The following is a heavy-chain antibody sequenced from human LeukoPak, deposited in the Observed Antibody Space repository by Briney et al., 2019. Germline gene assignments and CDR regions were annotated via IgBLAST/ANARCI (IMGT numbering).Heavy chain of an antibody. V-gene: IGHV5-51*01. CDR2: IYPGDSDT. Sequence: GESLQISCKGSGYSFTSYWIGWVRPLPGKGLEWMGIIYPGDSDTRYSPSFQGQVTISADKSISTAYLQWSSLKASDTAMYYCARQAQGYDFWSGQIWFDPWGQGTLVTVSS. J-gene: IGHJ5*02. CDR1: GYSFTSYW. CDR3: ARQAQGYDFWSGQIWFDP. D-gene: IGHD3-3*01.